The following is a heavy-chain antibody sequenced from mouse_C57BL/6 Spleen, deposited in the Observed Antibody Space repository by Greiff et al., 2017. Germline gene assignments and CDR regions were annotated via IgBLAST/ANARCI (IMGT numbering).Heavy chain of an antibody. CDR1: GYTFTSYW. Sequence: QVQLQQPGAELVMPGASVKLSCKASGYTFTSYWMHWVQQRPGQGLEWIGEIGPSDSYTNYNQKFKGKSTLTVDKSSSTAYMQLSSLTSEDAAVYYCARKGSYPFDYWGQGTTLTVSS. CDR2: IGPSDSYT. V-gene: IGHV1-69*01. CDR3: ARKGSYPFDY. J-gene: IGHJ2*01.